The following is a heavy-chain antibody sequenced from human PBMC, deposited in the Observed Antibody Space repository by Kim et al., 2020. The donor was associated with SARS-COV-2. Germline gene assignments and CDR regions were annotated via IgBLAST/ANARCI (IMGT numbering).Heavy chain of an antibody. CDR2: INHSGST. D-gene: IGHD3-22*01. J-gene: IGHJ4*02. CDR3: ARGRRYYYDSSGYIPFDY. CDR1: GGSFSGYY. V-gene: IGHV4-34*01. Sequence: SETLSLTCAVYGGSFSGYYWSWIRQPPGKGLEWIGEINHSGSTNYNPSLKSRVTISVDTSKNQFSLKLSSVTAADTAVYYCARGRRYYYDSSGYIPFDYWGQGTLVTVSS.